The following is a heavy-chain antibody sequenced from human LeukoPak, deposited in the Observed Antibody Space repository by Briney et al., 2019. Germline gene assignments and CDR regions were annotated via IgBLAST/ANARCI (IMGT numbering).Heavy chain of an antibody. Sequence: SETLSLTCAVDGGSFSGYYWSWVRQPPGKGLEWIGEINHSGSTNYNLPLKSRVTISFHTSKNQFSLKLSSVTAADTAVYYCARAPLMRYCSSTSCYRPAFDIWGQGTMVTVSS. CDR3: ARAPLMRYCSSTSCYRPAFDI. CDR1: GGSFSGYY. V-gene: IGHV4-34*01. D-gene: IGHD2-2*02. CDR2: INHSGST. J-gene: IGHJ3*02.